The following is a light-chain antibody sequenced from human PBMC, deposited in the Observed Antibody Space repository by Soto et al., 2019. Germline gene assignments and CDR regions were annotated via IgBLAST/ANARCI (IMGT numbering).Light chain of an antibody. CDR1: SSDVGGYNY. V-gene: IGLV2-14*01. CDR2: DVS. J-gene: IGLJ1*01. Sequence: QSALTQPAAVSGSPGQSITISCTGTSSDVGGYNYVSWYQQHPGKAPKLMIYDVSNRPSGGSNRFSGSKSGNTASLTISWLQAADEEGYYGSAYTSSSTCVFGTGTKLTVL. CDR3: SAYTSSSTCV.